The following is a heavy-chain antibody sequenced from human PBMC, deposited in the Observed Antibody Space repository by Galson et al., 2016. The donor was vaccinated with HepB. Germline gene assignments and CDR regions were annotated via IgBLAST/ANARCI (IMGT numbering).Heavy chain of an antibody. CDR3: ARDYGRLGLDV. J-gene: IGHJ6*02. D-gene: IGHD4-17*01. Sequence: QSGAEVKKPGNSLRISCKGSAYGFTDYWIGWVRQMPGKGLEWMGSIYPGDSDTRYNPSFQGQVTISADKSGSTVYLQWSSLKASDTAMYYCARDYGRLGLDVWGQGTTVTISS. CDR2: IYPGDSDT. CDR1: AYGFTDYW. V-gene: IGHV5-51*01.